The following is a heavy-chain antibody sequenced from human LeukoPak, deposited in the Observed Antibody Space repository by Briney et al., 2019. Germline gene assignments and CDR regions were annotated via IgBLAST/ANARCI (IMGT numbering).Heavy chain of an antibody. Sequence: SETLSLTCTVSGASISSYYWSWIRQPAGKGLEWIGHIYISGSTNYNPSLKSRVTMSVDTSKNQFSLKLSSVTAADTAVYYCARSIAVAGYYYYYHMDVWGKGTTVTVSS. J-gene: IGHJ6*03. D-gene: IGHD6-19*01. V-gene: IGHV4-4*07. CDR3: ARSIAVAGYYYYYHMDV. CDR1: GASISSYY. CDR2: IYISGST.